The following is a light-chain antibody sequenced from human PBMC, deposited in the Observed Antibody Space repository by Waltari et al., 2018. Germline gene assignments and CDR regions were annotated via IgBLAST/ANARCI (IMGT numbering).Light chain of an antibody. CDR2: EVN. CDR3: CSYAGTRTFGVV. Sequence: QSALTQPASVSGSPGQSLPISCTATSRDVGSYNLVSWYQQHPGKAPKRMIFEVNKRPSGVSDRFSGSKSGNTASLTISGLQAADEADYYCCSYAGTRTFGVVFGGGTKLTVL. J-gene: IGLJ2*01. V-gene: IGLV2-23*02. CDR1: SRDVGSYNL.